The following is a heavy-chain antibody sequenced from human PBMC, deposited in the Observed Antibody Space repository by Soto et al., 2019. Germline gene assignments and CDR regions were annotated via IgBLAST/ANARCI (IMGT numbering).Heavy chain of an antibody. CDR2: IGTRSDI. V-gene: IGHV3-21*01. J-gene: IGHJ6*02. CDR3: AREETAWPLAYGLDV. CDR1: GFTFSTYS. Sequence: GGSLRLSCVASGFTFSTYSMNWVRQAPGKGLEWVSTIGTRSDIYYAESVKGRFTISRDNAKNSLSLQMNSLRVEDTAVYYCAREETAWPLAYGLDVWGQGTAVTVSS. D-gene: IGHD2-21*02.